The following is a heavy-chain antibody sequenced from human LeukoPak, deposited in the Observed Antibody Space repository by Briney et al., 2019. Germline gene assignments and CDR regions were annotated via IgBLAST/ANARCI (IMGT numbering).Heavy chain of an antibody. Sequence: PGGSLRLSCAASGFTFSSYSMNWVRQAPGKGLEWVSSISSSSSYIYYADSVKGRFTISRDNAKNSLYLQMNSLGAEDTAVYYCARGLFRYFDYWGQGTLVTVSS. V-gene: IGHV3-21*01. CDR2: ISSSSSYI. J-gene: IGHJ4*02. CDR3: ARGLFRYFDY. D-gene: IGHD3-3*01. CDR1: GFTFSSYS.